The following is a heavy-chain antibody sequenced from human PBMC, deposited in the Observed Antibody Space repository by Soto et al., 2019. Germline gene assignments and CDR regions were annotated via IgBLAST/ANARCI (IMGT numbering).Heavy chain of an antibody. CDR3: ARVANGYDP. D-gene: IGHD5-18*01. V-gene: IGHV1-2*02. J-gene: IGHJ5*02. CDR2: INLDSGGT. CDR1: GYTFTDYY. Sequence: QVHLVQSGAELKKPGASVRVSCKASGYTFTDYYMHWVRQAPGQGLEWMGWINLDSGGTHYAQKFQGRVTMTRDTSISIAYMELSGLRSDDTAVYYCARVANGYDPWGQGTLVTVSS.